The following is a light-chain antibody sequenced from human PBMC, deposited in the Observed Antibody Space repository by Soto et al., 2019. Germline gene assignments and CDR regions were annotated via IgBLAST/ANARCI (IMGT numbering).Light chain of an antibody. CDR1: QSISSY. CDR2: AAS. CDR3: QQSYSTLLT. Sequence: DIQMTQSPSSLSASVRDRVTITCQASQSISSYLNWYQQKPGKAPKLLIYAASSLQSGVPSRFSGSGSGTDFTLTISSLQPEDFATYYCQQSYSTLLTFGGGTKVDIK. V-gene: IGKV1-39*01. J-gene: IGKJ4*01.